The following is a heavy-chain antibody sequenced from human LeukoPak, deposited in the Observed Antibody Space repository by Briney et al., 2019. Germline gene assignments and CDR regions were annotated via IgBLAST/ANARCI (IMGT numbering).Heavy chain of an antibody. CDR2: IYYRGNT. CDR1: GGSISSGGYY. J-gene: IGHJ4*02. Sequence: SETLSLTCTVSGGSISSGGYYWAWIRHHPGKGLEWIGYIYYRGNTYYNPSLKSRVIISVDTSKNQFSLKLSSVTAADTAVYYCARGGDSGSYGPRAVNYFDYWGQGTPVTVSS. D-gene: IGHD5-18*01. CDR3: ARGGDSGSYGPRAVNYFDY. V-gene: IGHV4-31*03.